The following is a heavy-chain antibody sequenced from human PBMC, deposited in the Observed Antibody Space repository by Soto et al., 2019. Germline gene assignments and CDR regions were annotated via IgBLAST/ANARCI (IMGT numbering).Heavy chain of an antibody. CDR2: ISYDGSNK. V-gene: IGHV3-30-3*01. CDR1: GFTFSSYA. CDR3: ARAEGVAVAARVWFEP. D-gene: IGHD6-6*01. Sequence: GGSLRLSCAASGFTFSSYAMHWVRQAPGKGLEWVAVISYDGSNKYYADSVKGRFTISRDNSKNTLYLQMNSLRAEDTAVYYCARAEGVAVAARVWFEPWGQGTALTVSS. J-gene: IGHJ5*02.